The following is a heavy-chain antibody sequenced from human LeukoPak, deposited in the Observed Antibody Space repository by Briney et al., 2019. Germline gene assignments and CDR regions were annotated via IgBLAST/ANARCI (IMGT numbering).Heavy chain of an antibody. J-gene: IGHJ4*02. CDR1: GFTFSSYA. V-gene: IGHV3-23*01. D-gene: IGHD3-22*01. Sequence: GGSLSLSCAASGFTFSSYAMSWVRQAPGKGLEWVSAISGSGGSTYYADPVKGRFTISRDNSKNTLYLQMNSLRAEDTAVYYCATMVTSPTYYYDSSGYEDYWGQGTLVTVP. CDR3: ATMVTSPTYYYDSSGYEDY. CDR2: ISGSGGST.